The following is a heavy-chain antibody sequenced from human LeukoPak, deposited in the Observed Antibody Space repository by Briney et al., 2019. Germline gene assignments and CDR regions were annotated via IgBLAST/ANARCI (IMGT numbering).Heavy chain of an antibody. D-gene: IGHD2-8*01. CDR2: TSAYNGNI. J-gene: IGHJ6*02. V-gene: IGHV1-18*01. CDR1: GYTFTSYG. Sequence: GASVKVSCKASGYTFTSYGISWVRQAPGQGLEWMGWTSAYNGNISYAQKLQGRVTMTTDTSTSTAYMELRSLRSDDTAVYYCARDTVYCTNGVCYTPTYYYGMDVWGQGTTVTVSS. CDR3: ARDTVYCTNGVCYTPTYYYGMDV.